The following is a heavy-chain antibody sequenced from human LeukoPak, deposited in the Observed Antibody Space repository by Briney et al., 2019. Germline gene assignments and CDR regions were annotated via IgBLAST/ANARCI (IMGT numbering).Heavy chain of an antibody. V-gene: IGHV4-39*01. CDR1: GGSISSGTFY. Sequence: PSETLSLTCSVSGGSISSGTFYWGWVRPPPGKGLEWIGNVFYSGSTYYNPSLKSRVTISVDTSKNHFSLKLSSVTATDTAVYYCARQSARAFDIWGLGTMVTVSS. J-gene: IGHJ3*02. CDR2: VFYSGST. CDR3: ARQSARAFDI.